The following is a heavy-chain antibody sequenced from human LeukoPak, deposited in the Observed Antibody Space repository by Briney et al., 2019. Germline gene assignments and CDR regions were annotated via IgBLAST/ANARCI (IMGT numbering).Heavy chain of an antibody. D-gene: IGHD1-7*01. V-gene: IGHV5-51*01. Sequence: AESLKISCETSGYSFTTYWIGCVRQLPGKGLEWMGIIYPSGSDTRYNPSFQGQVTISADKSIGTAYLQWSSLKASDTAMYYCTRHMNGNYGLHWGQETLVTVSS. CDR3: TRHMNGNYGLH. CDR2: IYPSGSDT. J-gene: IGHJ4*02. CDR1: GYSFTTYW.